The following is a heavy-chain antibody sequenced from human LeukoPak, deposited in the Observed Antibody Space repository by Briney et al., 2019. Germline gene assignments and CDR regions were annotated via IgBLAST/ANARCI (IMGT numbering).Heavy chain of an antibody. J-gene: IGHJ4*02. Sequence: ASVKVSCKVSGYTFTDYYMHGVQQAPGKGLEWMGLVEPEDGETIYAEKFQGRVTITADTSTDTAYMELSSLRSEDTAVYYCALSRYSSSDPFDYWGQGTLVTVSS. CDR2: VEPEDGET. CDR3: ALSRYSSSDPFDY. CDR1: GYTFTDYY. D-gene: IGHD6-13*01. V-gene: IGHV1-69-2*01.